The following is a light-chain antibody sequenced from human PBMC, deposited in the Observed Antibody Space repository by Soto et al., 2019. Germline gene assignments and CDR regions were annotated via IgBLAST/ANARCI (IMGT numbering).Light chain of an antibody. CDR2: EVS. CDR3: CSYAGSSTFWV. CDR1: SSDVGSYNL. Sequence: QSVLTQPASVSGSPGQSITISCTGTSSDVGSYNLVSWYQQHPGKAPKLMIYEVSKRPSGVSNRFSGSKSGNTASLTISGLQAEDEADYYCCSYAGSSTFWVFGGGTNLTVL. V-gene: IGLV2-23*02. J-gene: IGLJ3*02.